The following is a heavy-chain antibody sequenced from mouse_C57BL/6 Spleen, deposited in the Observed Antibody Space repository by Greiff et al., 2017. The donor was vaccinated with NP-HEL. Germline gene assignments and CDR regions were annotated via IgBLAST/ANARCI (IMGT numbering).Heavy chain of an antibody. J-gene: IGHJ1*03. D-gene: IGHD2-1*01. CDR1: GYTFTSYW. CDR3: AIDGNYWYFDV. V-gene: IGHV1-52*01. Sequence: QVQLQQPGAELVRPGPSVKLSCKASGYTFTSYWMQWVKQRPRQGLEWIGNIDASDSETHYNQKFKDKATMTVDKSSSTAYMHLSSLTSEDSAVYYCAIDGNYWYFDVWFTGTTVTVSS. CDR2: IDASDSET.